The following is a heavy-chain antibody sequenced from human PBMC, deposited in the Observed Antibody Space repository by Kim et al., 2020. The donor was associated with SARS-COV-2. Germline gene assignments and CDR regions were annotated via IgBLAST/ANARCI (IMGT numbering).Heavy chain of an antibody. J-gene: IGHJ4*02. D-gene: IGHD6-13*01. CDR2: INHSGST. CDR3: ARGKEIAAAGTIPFGPQFQDY. Sequence: SETLSLTCAVYGGSFSGYYWSWIRQPPGKGLEWIGEINHSGSTNYNPSLKSRVTISVDTSKNQFSLKLSSVTAADTAVYYCARGKEIAAAGTIPFGPQFQDYWGQGTLVTVSS. V-gene: IGHV4-34*01. CDR1: GGSFSGYY.